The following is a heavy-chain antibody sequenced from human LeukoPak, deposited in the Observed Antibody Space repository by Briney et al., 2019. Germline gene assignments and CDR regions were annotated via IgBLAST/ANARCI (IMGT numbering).Heavy chain of an antibody. CDR1: GFTFDDYA. Sequence: PGRSVRLSCVASGFTFDDYAMHWVRQAPGKGLEWVSGISWNSGSIGYADSVKGRFTISRDNAKNSLYLQMNSLRAEDTALYYCAKGPIAVAGYFDYWGQGTLVTVSS. J-gene: IGHJ4*02. D-gene: IGHD6-19*01. CDR3: AKGPIAVAGYFDY. V-gene: IGHV3-9*01. CDR2: ISWNSGSI.